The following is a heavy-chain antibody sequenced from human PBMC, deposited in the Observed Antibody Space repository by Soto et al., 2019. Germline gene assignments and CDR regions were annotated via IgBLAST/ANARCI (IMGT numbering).Heavy chain of an antibody. CDR1: GFTFTNAW. CDR2: IRSKTDGGTP. CDR3: TTEKGH. Sequence: EVQLVESGGGLVKPGESLRLSCAASGFTFTNAWMNWVRQAPGKGLEWVGRIRSKTDGGTPHYAAPVKGRFTNSRDDSKNTLYVQMNSIKSKNTAIYYCTTEKGHWGQGTLVTVSS. J-gene: IGHJ4*02. V-gene: IGHV3-15*07.